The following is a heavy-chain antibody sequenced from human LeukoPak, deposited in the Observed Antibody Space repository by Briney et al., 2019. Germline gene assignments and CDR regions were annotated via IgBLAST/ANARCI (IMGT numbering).Heavy chain of an antibody. Sequence: ASVKVSCKASGYTFTGYYMHWVRQAPGQGLXXXGWINPNSGGTNYAQKFQGWVTMTRDTSISTAYMELSRLRSDDTAVYYCARESGSILGPMDVWGKGTTVTVSS. D-gene: IGHD3-3*01. V-gene: IGHV1-2*04. CDR2: INPNSGGT. J-gene: IGHJ6*04. CDR1: GYTFTGYY. CDR3: ARESGSILGPMDV.